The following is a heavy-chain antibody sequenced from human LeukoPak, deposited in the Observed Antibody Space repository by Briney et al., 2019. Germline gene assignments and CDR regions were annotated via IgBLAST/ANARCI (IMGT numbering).Heavy chain of an antibody. CDR1: GGSISSYY. CDR3: ARGGPALDY. CDR2: IYHSGST. Sequence: SETLSLTCTVSGGSISSYYWSWIRQPPGKGLEWIGYIYHSGSTYYNPSLKSRVTISVDRSKNQFSLKLSSVTAADTAVYYCARGGPALDYWGQGTLVTVSS. D-gene: IGHD2-2*01. J-gene: IGHJ4*02. V-gene: IGHV4-59*12.